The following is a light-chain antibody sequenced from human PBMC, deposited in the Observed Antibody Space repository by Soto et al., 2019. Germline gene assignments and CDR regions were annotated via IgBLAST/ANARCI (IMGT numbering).Light chain of an antibody. CDR2: GAS. CDR3: QQYGSSTWT. J-gene: IGKJ1*01. V-gene: IGKV3-20*01. Sequence: EFVLTQSPGTLSLSPGERATLSCRASQSVSNNYLAWYQQKPGQAPRLLIYGASSRATGIPDRFSGSGSGTDFTLTIGRLEPEDFAVYYCQQYGSSTWTFGQGTKVDIK. CDR1: QSVSNNY.